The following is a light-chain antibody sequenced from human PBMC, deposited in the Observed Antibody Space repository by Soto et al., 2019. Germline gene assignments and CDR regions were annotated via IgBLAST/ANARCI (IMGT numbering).Light chain of an antibody. V-gene: IGKV3-20*01. CDR1: KSVSSSY. J-gene: IGKJ2*01. CDR2: GAS. Sequence: EIVLTQSPGTLSLSPGERATLSCRASKSVSSSYLAWYQQKPGQAPRLLIYGASSRATGIPDRFSGRGSGTDFTLTISRLEPEDFAVYYCQQYGSSPYTFGQGTKLEIK. CDR3: QQYGSSPYT.